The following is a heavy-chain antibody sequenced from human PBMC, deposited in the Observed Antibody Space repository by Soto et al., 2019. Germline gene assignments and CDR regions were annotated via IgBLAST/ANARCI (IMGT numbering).Heavy chain of an antibody. CDR2: MNPSGDT. V-gene: IGHV1-8*01. CDR3: ARYIFGRGFAV. J-gene: IGHJ3*01. Sequence: QVQLVQSGAEVKNPGASVKVSCKASGDIFTSFDINWVRQATGQGLEWIGWMNPSGDTGHAQNFQGRVTLGRDTSINTAYMELSSLRSDDTAIYYCARYIFGRGFAVWGQGTVVTVSS. CDR1: GDIFTSFD. D-gene: IGHD3-9*01.